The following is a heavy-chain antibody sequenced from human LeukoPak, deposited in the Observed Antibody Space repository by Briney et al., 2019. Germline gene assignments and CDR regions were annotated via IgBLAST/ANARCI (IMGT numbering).Heavy chain of an antibody. J-gene: IGHJ4*02. Sequence: GGSLRLSCAASGFTFSSYSMNWVRQAPGKGLEWVSYISSSSSTIYYADSVKGRFTISRDNAKNTLYLQMNSLRAEDTAVYYCAKTGMTTVTHHDYWGQGTLVTVSS. CDR2: ISSSSSTI. CDR1: GFTFSSYS. CDR3: AKTGMTTVTHHDY. V-gene: IGHV3-48*01. D-gene: IGHD4-17*01.